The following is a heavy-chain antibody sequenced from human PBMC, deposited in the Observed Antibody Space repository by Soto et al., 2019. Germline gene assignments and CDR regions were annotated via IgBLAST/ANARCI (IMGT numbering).Heavy chain of an antibody. Sequence: QLQLQESGPGLVKPSETLSLTCTVSGGSISSSSYYWGWIRQPPGKGLEWIGSIYYSGSTYYNPSLKSRVTISVDTSKKHSSLKLNSVTAAGTAVYYCARHGRGIQDPSDYYYYGMDVWGQGTTVTVSS. V-gene: IGHV4-39*01. J-gene: IGHJ6*02. CDR2: IYYSGST. CDR1: GGSISSSSYY. CDR3: ARHGRGIQDPSDYYYYGMDV. D-gene: IGHD3-16*01.